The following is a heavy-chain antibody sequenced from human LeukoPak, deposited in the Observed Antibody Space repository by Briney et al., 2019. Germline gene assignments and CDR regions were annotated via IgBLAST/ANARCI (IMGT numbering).Heavy chain of an antibody. D-gene: IGHD6-19*01. J-gene: IGHJ4*02. CDR1: GVTFSSYW. CDR3: AQQWLGPFDY. Sequence: GGSLTLSCAASGVTFSSYWMHWVRQAPGKGLVWVSRISGDGSRTDYADSVKGRFTISRDNAKNTLYLQMSSLRAEDTAVYYCAQQWLGPFDYWGQGTLVTVSS. V-gene: IGHV3-74*01. CDR2: ISGDGSRT.